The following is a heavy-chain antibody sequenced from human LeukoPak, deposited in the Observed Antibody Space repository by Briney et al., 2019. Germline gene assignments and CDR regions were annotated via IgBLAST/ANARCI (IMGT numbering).Heavy chain of an antibody. CDR3: ARVSCSGGSCYFDY. Sequence: ASVKVSRKASGYTFTSYDINWVRQANGQGLEWMGWMNPNSGNTGYAQKFQGRVTMTRNTSISTAYMELSSLRSEDTAVYYCARVSCSGGSCYFDYWGQGTLVTVSS. CDR2: MNPNSGNT. CDR1: GYTFTSYD. J-gene: IGHJ4*02. V-gene: IGHV1-8*01. D-gene: IGHD2-15*01.